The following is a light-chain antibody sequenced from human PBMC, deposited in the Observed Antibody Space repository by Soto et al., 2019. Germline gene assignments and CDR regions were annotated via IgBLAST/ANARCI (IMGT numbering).Light chain of an antibody. J-gene: IGLJ1*01. CDR1: SSDVGAYNY. V-gene: IGLV2-14*01. Sequence: QSVLAQPASVSGSPGQSITISCTGTSSDVGAYNYVSWYQQQSGKAPKLMIHEVSNRPSGVSNRFSGSKSGTTASLTISGLPAGEGAEYYWSLNKNNRGYVFGIGTKATVL. CDR2: EVS. CDR3: SLNKNNRGYV.